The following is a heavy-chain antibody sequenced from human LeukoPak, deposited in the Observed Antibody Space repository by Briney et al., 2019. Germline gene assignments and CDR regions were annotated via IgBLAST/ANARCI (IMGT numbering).Heavy chain of an antibody. CDR2: IYITRGA. D-gene: IGHD2/OR15-2a*01. CDR3: ARESRIVEGDGYYMDV. V-gene: IGHV4-4*07. CDR1: GGSISGYY. J-gene: IGHJ6*03. Sequence: SETLSLTCTVSGGSISGYYWTWIRQTAGKRLEWIGRIYITRGADYNPSLRSRVILSVDTSMNQFSMHLTSVTAADTAVYYCARESRIVEGDGYYMDVWGKGTSVTISS.